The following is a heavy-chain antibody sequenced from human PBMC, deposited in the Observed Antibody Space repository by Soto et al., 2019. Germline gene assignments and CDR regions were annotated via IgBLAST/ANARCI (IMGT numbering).Heavy chain of an antibody. CDR2: IYYSGST. D-gene: IGHD2-2*01. Sequence: LQTKSLTCRVAYGSSSSYYLSWIIQPPVKGLEWIGYIYYSGSTNYNPSLKSRVTISVDTSKNQFSLKLSSVTAADTAVYYCAREYQLLSIESTSWLDTCGQGTLVTVSS. CDR1: YGSSSSYY. CDR3: AREYQLLSIESTSWLDT. J-gene: IGHJ5*02. V-gene: IGHV4-59*01.